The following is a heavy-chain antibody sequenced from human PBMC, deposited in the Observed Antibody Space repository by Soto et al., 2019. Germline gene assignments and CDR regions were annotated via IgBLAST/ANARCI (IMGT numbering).Heavy chain of an antibody. D-gene: IGHD6-19*01. CDR1: GFTFSTYV. CDR2: ISSNGGST. V-gene: IGHV3-64*01. J-gene: IGHJ4*02. CDR3: ARDLYTDRIAVAVC. Sequence: VGSLRLSCTSSGFTFSTYVMHLVRHAPGKGLEYVSAISSNGGSTYYANSVKGRFTISRDNSKNTLYIQMGSLRVEDMAVYYCARDLYTDRIAVAVCWGQGTLVTVSS.